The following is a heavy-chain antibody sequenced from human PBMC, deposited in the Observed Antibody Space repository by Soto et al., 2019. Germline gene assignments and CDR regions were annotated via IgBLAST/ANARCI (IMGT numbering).Heavy chain of an antibody. Sequence: QVQLVQSGAEVKKPGASLKVSCKASGYTFSNFGVSWVRQAPGQGLEWIGWINPDNGDTNYGQKFQGRATLTTDTFTNAAYMELRGLRSDDTAVYYCARGVPVAAHLDYYMDVWGEGTTVTVSS. J-gene: IGHJ6*03. CDR2: INPDNGDT. CDR1: GYTFSNFG. D-gene: IGHD2-15*01. CDR3: ARGVPVAAHLDYYMDV. V-gene: IGHV1-18*01.